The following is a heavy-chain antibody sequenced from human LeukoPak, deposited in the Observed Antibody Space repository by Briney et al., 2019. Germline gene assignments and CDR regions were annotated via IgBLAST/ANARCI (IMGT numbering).Heavy chain of an antibody. Sequence: GGSLRLSCTASGFTFSTYSMNWVRQAPGKGLEWVSSISSSSSYLYYADSVKGRFTISRDNAKNSLYLQMSSLRAEDTAVYYCARDQDIELEWLRLFDYWGQGTLVTVSS. V-gene: IGHV3-21*01. J-gene: IGHJ4*02. CDR2: ISSSSSYL. CDR3: ARDQDIELEWLRLFDY. D-gene: IGHD5-12*01. CDR1: GFTFSTYS.